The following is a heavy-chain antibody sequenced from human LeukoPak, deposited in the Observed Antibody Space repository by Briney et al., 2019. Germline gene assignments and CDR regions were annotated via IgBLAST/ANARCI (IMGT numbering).Heavy chain of an antibody. D-gene: IGHD4-23*01. CDR1: GFTFSSYA. CDR2: ISGSGGST. CDR3: AKSGGGTTSVDWFDP. V-gene: IGHV3-23*01. Sequence: GSLRLSCAASGFTFSSYAMSWVRQAPGKGLEWVSAISGSGGSTYYADSVKGRFTISRDNSKNTLYLQMNGLRAEDTAVYYCAKSGGGTTSVDWFDPWGQGTLVTVSS. J-gene: IGHJ5*02.